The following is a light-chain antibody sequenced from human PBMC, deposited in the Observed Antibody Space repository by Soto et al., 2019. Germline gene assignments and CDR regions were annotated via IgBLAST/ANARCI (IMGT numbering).Light chain of an antibody. V-gene: IGKV3-15*01. CDR1: QSVSSN. CDR3: QQYGSSPET. J-gene: IGKJ1*01. CDR2: GAS. Sequence: EIVMTQSPATLSVSPGERATLSCRASQSVSSNLAWYQQKPGQAPRLFIYGASTRATGIPARFSGSGSGTEFTLTISSLQSEDFAVYYCQQYGSSPETFGQGTKVEIK.